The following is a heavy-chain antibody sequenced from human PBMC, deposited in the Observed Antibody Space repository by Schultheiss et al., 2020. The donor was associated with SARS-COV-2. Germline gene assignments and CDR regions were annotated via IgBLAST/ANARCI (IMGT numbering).Heavy chain of an antibody. V-gene: IGHV4-31*03. Sequence: LSLTCTVSGGSISSGGYYWSWIRQHPGKGLEWIGYIYYSGSTYYNPSLKSRVTISVDTSKNQFSLKLSSVTAADTAVYYCARDWGYSYGYYYYGMDVWGQGTTVTVSS. J-gene: IGHJ6*02. D-gene: IGHD5-18*01. CDR2: IYYSGST. CDR1: GGSISSGGYY. CDR3: ARDWGYSYGYYYYGMDV.